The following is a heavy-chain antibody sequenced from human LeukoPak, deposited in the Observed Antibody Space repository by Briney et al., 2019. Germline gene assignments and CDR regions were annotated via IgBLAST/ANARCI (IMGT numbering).Heavy chain of an antibody. CDR2: IYYSGST. V-gene: IGHV4-30-4*01. Sequence: SETLSLTCSVSGGSISSGDYYWSWIRQPPGKGLEWIGYIYYSGSTYYNPSLKSRVTISVDTSKNQFSLRLSSVTAADTAVYYCARLDSSGYYPTYYFDCWGQGTLVTVSS. CDR1: GGSISSGDYY. D-gene: IGHD3-22*01. J-gene: IGHJ4*02. CDR3: ARLDSSGYYPTYYFDC.